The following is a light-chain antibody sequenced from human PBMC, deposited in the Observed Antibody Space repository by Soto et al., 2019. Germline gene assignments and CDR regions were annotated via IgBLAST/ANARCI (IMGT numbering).Light chain of an antibody. CDR1: QSVSSSY. CDR2: GAS. Sequence: EIVLTQSPGTLSLSPGERATLSCRASQSVSSSYLAWYQQTPGQAPRLIIYGASSRATGITDMLSGSGAGRDFTLTISSLQHEEFAVYYCQQYGSSSPFTFGGGTKVEIK. V-gene: IGKV3-20*01. J-gene: IGKJ4*01. CDR3: QQYGSSSPFT.